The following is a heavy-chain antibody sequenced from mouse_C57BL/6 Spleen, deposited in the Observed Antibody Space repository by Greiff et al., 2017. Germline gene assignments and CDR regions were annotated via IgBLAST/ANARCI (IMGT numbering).Heavy chain of an antibody. J-gene: IGHJ3*01. CDR1: GYTFTSYG. V-gene: IGHV1-81*01. CDR3: ARKDYDYDDGAWFAY. CDR2: IYPRSGNT. D-gene: IGHD2-4*01. Sequence: QVQLQQSGAELARPGASVKLSCKASGYTFTSYGISWVKQRTGQGLEWIGEIYPRSGNTYYNEKFKGKATLTADKSSSTAYMELRSLTSEDSAVYFCARKDYDYDDGAWFAYWGQGTLVTVSA.